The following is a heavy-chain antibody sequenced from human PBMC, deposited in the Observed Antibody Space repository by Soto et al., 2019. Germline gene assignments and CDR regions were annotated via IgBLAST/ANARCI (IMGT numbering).Heavy chain of an antibody. CDR2: IFYSGSN. CDR3: ASTEDFFDY. Sequence: QVQLQESGPGLVKPSQTLSLTCSVSGVSLTSGTYYWSWIRQHPGKGLEWIGYIFYSGSNDYNPSLKSRVNISVDTSKNQFSLKLSSVTAADTAVYYCASTEDFFDYWGQGTLVTVSS. V-gene: IGHV4-31*03. J-gene: IGHJ4*02. CDR1: GVSLTSGTYY.